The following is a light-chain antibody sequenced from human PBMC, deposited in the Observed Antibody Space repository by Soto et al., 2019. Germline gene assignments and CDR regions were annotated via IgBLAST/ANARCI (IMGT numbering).Light chain of an antibody. CDR3: SSYTSSSPLDV. CDR1: SSDVGGYNY. CDR2: EVS. V-gene: IGLV2-14*01. Sequence: QSVLTQPASVSGPPGQSITISCTGTSSDVGGYNYVSWYQQHPGKAPKLMIYEVSNRPSGVSNRFSGSKSGNTASLTISGLQAEDEADYYCSSYTSSSPLDVFGTGTKVTVL. J-gene: IGLJ1*01.